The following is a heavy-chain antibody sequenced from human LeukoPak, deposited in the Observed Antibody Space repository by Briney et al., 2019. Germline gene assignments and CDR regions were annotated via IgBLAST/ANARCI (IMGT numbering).Heavy chain of an antibody. J-gene: IGHJ4*02. CDR1: GFTFSSYA. D-gene: IGHD3-10*01. Sequence: GGSLRLSCAASGFTFSSYAMHWVRQAPGKGLEWVAVISYDGSNKYYADSVKGRFTISRDNSKNTLYLQMNSLRAEDTAVYYCARAPEGVVRGVPISYYFDYWGQGTLVTVSS. CDR3: ARAPEGVVRGVPISYYFDY. CDR2: ISYDGSNK. V-gene: IGHV3-30-3*01.